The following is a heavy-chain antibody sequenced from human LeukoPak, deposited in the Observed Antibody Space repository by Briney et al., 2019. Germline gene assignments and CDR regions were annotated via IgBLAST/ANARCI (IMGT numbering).Heavy chain of an antibody. D-gene: IGHD3-10*01. CDR2: IYYSGST. CDR3: ARRRYYGSGSYYNRNWFDP. Sequence: SETLSLTCAVYGGSFSGYYWSWIRQPPGKGLEWIGYIYYSGSTNYNPSLKSRVTISVDTSKNQFSLKLSSVTAADTAVYYCARRRYYGSGSYYNRNWFDPWGQGTLVTVSS. J-gene: IGHJ5*02. V-gene: IGHV4-59*12. CDR1: GGSFSGYY.